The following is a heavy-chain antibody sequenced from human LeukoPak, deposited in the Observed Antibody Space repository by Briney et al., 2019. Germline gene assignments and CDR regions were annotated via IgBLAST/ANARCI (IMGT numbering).Heavy chain of an antibody. Sequence: PGGSLRLSCAASGFTFSSYAMSWVRQAPGKGLEWVSAISGSGGSTYYADSVKGRFTISRDNSKNTLYLQMNSLRAEDTAVYYCAKGKVDTAMGTSRKYYFDYWGQGTLVTASS. CDR3: AKGKVDTAMGTSRKYYFDY. V-gene: IGHV3-23*01. J-gene: IGHJ4*02. CDR2: ISGSGGST. D-gene: IGHD5-18*01. CDR1: GFTFSSYA.